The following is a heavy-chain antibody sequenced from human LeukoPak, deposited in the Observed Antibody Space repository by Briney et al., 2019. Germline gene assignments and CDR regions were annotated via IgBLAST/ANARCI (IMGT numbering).Heavy chain of an antibody. CDR2: INPSGGST. Sequence: ASVKVSFKASGYTLTSYYMHWVRQAPGQGLEWMGIINPSGGSTSYAQKFQGRVTMTRDTSTSTDYMELSRLRSEDTAVYYCATTIAVAGQGDYYYGMDVWGQGTTVTVFS. CDR3: ATTIAVAGQGDYYYGMDV. D-gene: IGHD6-19*01. V-gene: IGHV1-46*01. J-gene: IGHJ6*02. CDR1: GYTLTSYY.